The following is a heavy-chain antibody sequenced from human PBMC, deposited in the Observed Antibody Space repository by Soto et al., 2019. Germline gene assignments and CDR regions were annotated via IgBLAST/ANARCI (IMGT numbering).Heavy chain of an antibody. J-gene: IGHJ2*01. D-gene: IGHD1-26*01. CDR3: ARDRATYTHYYFDL. Sequence: QVQLVESGGRVVQPGRSLRLSCAASGFTFSSYGMNWVRQAPGKGLEWVALIWYDGSNKYYADSVKGRFTISRDNSKNTLYLQMNSLRAEDTAVYYCARDRATYTHYYFDLWGRGTLVSVSS. V-gene: IGHV3-33*01. CDR1: GFTFSSYG. CDR2: IWYDGSNK.